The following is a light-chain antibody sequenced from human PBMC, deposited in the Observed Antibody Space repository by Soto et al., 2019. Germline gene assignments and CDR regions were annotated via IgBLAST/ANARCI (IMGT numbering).Light chain of an antibody. J-gene: IGLJ1*01. CDR3: QSYDTSLTYV. Sequence: QAVLMQPPSVSGAPGQSVTISCTGTSSNVGAGYGVYWYQKLPGTAPKLLILEDTNRPSGLPDRFSASTSGISASLTITGLQAEDEADYYCQSYDTSLTYVFGTGTKLTVL. V-gene: IGLV1-40*01. CDR1: SSNVGAGYG. CDR2: EDT.